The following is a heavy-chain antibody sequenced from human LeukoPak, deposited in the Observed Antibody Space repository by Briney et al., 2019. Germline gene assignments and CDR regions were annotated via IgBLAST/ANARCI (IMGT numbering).Heavy chain of an antibody. CDR3: ARARYCSAGSCYLDY. J-gene: IGHJ4*02. V-gene: IGHV3-7*01. CDR1: GFTFNIYW. Sequence: GGSLRLSCAASGFTFNIYWMSWVRQAPGKGLEWVANKKEDGSERYYVDSVKGRFTISRDNAKNSLYLQMNSLRAEDTAVYYCARARYCSAGSCYLDYWGQGTLVTVSS. D-gene: IGHD2-15*01. CDR2: KKEDGSER.